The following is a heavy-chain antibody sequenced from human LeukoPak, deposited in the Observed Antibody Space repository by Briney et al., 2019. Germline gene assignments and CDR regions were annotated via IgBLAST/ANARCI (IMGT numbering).Heavy chain of an antibody. Sequence: GGSLRLSCAASGFTFSSYGMHWVRQAPGRGLEWVSAISGSGGSTYYADSVKGRFTISRDNSKNTLYLQMNSLRAEDTAVYYCAKDRERYPGRYFQHWGQGTLVTVSS. D-gene: IGHD1-1*01. J-gene: IGHJ1*01. V-gene: IGHV3-23*01. CDR1: GFTFSSYG. CDR2: ISGSGGST. CDR3: AKDRERYPGRYFQH.